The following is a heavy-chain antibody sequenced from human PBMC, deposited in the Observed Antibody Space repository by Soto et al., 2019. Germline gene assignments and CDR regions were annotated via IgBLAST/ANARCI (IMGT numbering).Heavy chain of an antibody. CDR3: ARDIVAVPFTNAFDI. CDR1: GFTFSSYS. CDR2: ISSSSSYI. J-gene: IGHJ3*02. D-gene: IGHD2-2*01. V-gene: IGHV3-21*01. Sequence: EVQLVESGGGLVKPGGSLRLSCAASGFTFSSYSMNWVRQAPGKGLEWVSSISSSSSYIYYADSVKGRFTISRDNAKNSLYLQMNSLRAEDTAVYYCARDIVAVPFTNAFDIWGQGTMVTVSS.